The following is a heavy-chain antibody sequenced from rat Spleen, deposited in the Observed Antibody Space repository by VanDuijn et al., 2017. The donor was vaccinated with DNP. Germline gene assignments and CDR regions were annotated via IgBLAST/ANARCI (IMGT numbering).Heavy chain of an antibody. D-gene: IGHD1-9*01. J-gene: IGHJ1*01. V-gene: IGHV5-25*01. Sequence: EGQLVESGGGLVQPGRSLKLSCAASGFTFSSFAMAWVRQAPKKGLEWVATITSGGSNTYYPDSVKGRFTISRDNAKSTLYLQMDSLRSEDTATYYCATARRDYGYTPYWYFDFWGPGTMVTVSS. CDR3: ATARRDYGYTPYWYFDF. CDR2: ITSGGSNT. CDR1: GFTFSSFA.